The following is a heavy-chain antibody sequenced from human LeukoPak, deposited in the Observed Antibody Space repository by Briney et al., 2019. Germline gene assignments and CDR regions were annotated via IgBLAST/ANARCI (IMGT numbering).Heavy chain of an antibody. D-gene: IGHD3-3*01. Sequence: GGSLRLSCAASGFTFSSYEMNWVRQAPGKGLEWVSYISSSGSTIYYADSVKGRFTISRDNAKNSLYLQMNSLRAEDTAVYYCAKSQDDFWSGYPLFLDYWGQGTLVTVSS. J-gene: IGHJ4*02. CDR2: ISSSGSTI. V-gene: IGHV3-48*03. CDR3: AKSQDDFWSGYPLFLDY. CDR1: GFTFSSYE.